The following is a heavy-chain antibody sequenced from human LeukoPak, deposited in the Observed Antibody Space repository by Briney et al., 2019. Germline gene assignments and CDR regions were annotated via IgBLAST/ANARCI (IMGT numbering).Heavy chain of an antibody. Sequence: SETLSLTCAVYGGSFSGYYWSWIRQPPVKGLEWIGEINHSGSTNYNPSLKSRVTISVDTSKNQFSLKLSSVTAADTAVYYCARDPITIFGVVIRSHYGMDVWGQGTTVTVSS. J-gene: IGHJ6*02. V-gene: IGHV4-34*01. D-gene: IGHD3-3*01. CDR2: INHSGST. CDR3: ARDPITIFGVVIRSHYGMDV. CDR1: GGSFSGYY.